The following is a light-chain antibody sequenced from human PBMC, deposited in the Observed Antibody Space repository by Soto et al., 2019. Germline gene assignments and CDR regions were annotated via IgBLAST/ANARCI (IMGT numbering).Light chain of an antibody. J-gene: IGKJ5*01. V-gene: IGKV1-39*01. Sequence: DTEMTQSPSSLSARVGPRLTTTRRAGQSISTDLSWYQQKSGKAPKLLIYDASTLQSGVPSRFTGSGSGTDFTLTIGSLQSEDFATYYCQQSYSTPITFRQGTRLEIK. CDR1: QSISTD. CDR3: QQSYSTPIT. CDR2: DAS.